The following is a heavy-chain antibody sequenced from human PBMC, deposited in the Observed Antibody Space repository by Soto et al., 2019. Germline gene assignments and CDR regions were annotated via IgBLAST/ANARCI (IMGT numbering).Heavy chain of an antibody. CDR1: GYTFTSYY. D-gene: IGHD5-18*01. V-gene: IGHV1-46*01. CDR2: FNPTGDTA. Sequence: ASVKVSCKASGYTFTSYYIHWVRQAPGQGLEWMGIFNPTGDTASYAQKLQGRVTMTRDTSTGTAYMELGSLRSEDTAVYYCARGGRIVDTGIGYYYYLRYGRLGPRDHGHRLL. CDR3: ARGGRIVDTGIGYYYYLRYGR. J-gene: IGHJ6*02.